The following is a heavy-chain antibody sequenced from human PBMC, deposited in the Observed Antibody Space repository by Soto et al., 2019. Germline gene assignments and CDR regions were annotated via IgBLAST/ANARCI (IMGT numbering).Heavy chain of an antibody. CDR3: ARDRVKFVGAPYGMDV. Sequence: SVKVSCKASGGTFSSYAISWVRQAPGQGLEWMGGIIPIFGTANYAQKFQGRVTITAGESTSTAYMELSSLRSEDTAVYYCARDRVKFVGAPYGMDVWGQGTTVTVSS. CDR2: IIPIFGTA. V-gene: IGHV1-69*13. J-gene: IGHJ6*02. D-gene: IGHD3-16*01. CDR1: GGTFSSYA.